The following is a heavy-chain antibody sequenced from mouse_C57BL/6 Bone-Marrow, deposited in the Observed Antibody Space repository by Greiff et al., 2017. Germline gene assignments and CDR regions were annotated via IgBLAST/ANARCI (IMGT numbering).Heavy chain of an antibody. Sequence: EVKLMESGGGLVQPKGSLKLSCAASGFTFNTYAMHWVRQAPGKGSEWVARIRSKSSNYATYYADSVKDRFTISRDDSQSMLYLQMNNLKTEDTAMYYCVRDYGSSSFAYWGQGTLVTVSA. V-gene: IGHV10-3*01. CDR3: VRDYGSSSFAY. J-gene: IGHJ3*01. D-gene: IGHD1-1*01. CDR1: GFTFNTYA. CDR2: IRSKSSNYAT.